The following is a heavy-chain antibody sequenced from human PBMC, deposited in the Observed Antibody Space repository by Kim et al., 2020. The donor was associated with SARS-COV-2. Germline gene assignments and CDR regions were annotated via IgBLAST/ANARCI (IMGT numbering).Heavy chain of an antibody. V-gene: IGHV1-69*13. CDR3: ARPYYDSTETDAFDI. CDR1: GDTFSSYA. CDR2: IIPIFGTA. J-gene: IGHJ3*02. D-gene: IGHD3-22*01. Sequence: SVKVSCKTSGDTFSSYAISWVRQAPGQGLEWMGGIIPIFGTANYAQKFQGRVTITADESTSTAYMEVSSLRSEDTAVYYCARPYYDSTETDAFDIWGQGTMVTVSS.